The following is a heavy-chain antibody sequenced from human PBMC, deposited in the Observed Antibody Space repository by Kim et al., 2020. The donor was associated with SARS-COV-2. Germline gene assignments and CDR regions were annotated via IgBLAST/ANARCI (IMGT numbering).Heavy chain of an antibody. CDR1: GGSFSGYY. J-gene: IGHJ2*01. D-gene: IGHD2-8*01. CDR3: ASSGRGQKWARFDL. Sequence: SETLSLTCAVYGGSFSGYYWSWIRQPPGKGLEWIGEINHSGSTNYNPSLKSRVTISVDTSKNQFSLKLSSVTAADTAVYYCASSGRGQKWARFDLWGRGTLVTVSS. V-gene: IGHV4-34*01. CDR2: INHSGST.